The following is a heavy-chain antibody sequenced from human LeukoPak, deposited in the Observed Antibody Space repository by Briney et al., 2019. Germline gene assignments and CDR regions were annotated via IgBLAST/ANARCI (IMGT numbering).Heavy chain of an antibody. CDR1: GFTFTSSA. CDR2: IVVGSGNT. V-gene: IGHV1-58*02. Sequence: SVKVSCKASGFTFTSSAMQWVRQARGQRLEWIGWIVVGSGNTNYAQKFQERVTITRDMSTSTAYMELSSLRSEDTAVYYCARDYSRGYSYGFSDYWGQGTLVTVSS. D-gene: IGHD5-18*01. CDR3: ARDYSRGYSYGFSDY. J-gene: IGHJ4*02.